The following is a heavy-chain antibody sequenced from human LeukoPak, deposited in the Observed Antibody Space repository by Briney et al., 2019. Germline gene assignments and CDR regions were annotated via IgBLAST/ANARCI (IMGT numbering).Heavy chain of an antibody. J-gene: IGHJ5*02. CDR2: MNPNSGNT. CDR1: GYTFTSYD. Sequence: ASVKVSCKASGYTFTSYDINWVRQATGQGLDWMGWMNPNSGNTGYAQKFQGRVTMTRNTSISTAYMELSSLRSEDTAVYYCARAGEYCSGGSCYSTWFDPWGQGTLVTVSS. V-gene: IGHV1-8*01. D-gene: IGHD2-15*01. CDR3: ARAGEYCSGGSCYSTWFDP.